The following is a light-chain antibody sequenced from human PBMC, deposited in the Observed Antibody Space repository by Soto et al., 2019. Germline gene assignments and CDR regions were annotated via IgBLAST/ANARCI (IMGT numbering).Light chain of an antibody. CDR3: SSYTSSNAVV. Sequence: QSVLTQPASVSGSPGQSITISCTGTSSDIGGYNYVSWYQHHPGKSPKLMIYEVSSRPSGVSNRFSGSKSGNTASLTISGGQAEDEADYYCSSYTSSNAVVFGGGTKVTVL. CDR1: SSDIGGYNY. CDR2: EVS. V-gene: IGLV2-14*01. J-gene: IGLJ2*01.